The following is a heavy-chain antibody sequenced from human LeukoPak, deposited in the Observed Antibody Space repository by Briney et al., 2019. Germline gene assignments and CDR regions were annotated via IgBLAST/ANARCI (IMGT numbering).Heavy chain of an antibody. D-gene: IGHD2-15*01. V-gene: IGHV1-69*01. CDR3: ASQNPAAVAFDI. Sequence: WASVKVSCKSSGGTFSSYAICWVRQAPGQGLEWMGGIIPIFGTANYAQKFQGRVTITADESTSTAYMELSSLRSEDTAVYYCASQNPAAVAFDIWGQGTMVTVSS. CDR1: GGTFSSYA. J-gene: IGHJ3*02. CDR2: IIPIFGTA.